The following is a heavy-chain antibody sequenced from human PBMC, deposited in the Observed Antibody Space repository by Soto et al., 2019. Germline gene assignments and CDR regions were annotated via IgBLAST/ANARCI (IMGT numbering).Heavy chain of an antibody. Sequence: SETLSLTCAVSGGSISSGGYSWSWIRQPPGKGLEWIGYIYHSGSTYYNPSLKSRVTISVDRSKNQFSPKLSSVTAADTAVYYCARTYYYGSGSSDYFDYWGQGTLVTVSS. CDR2: IYHSGST. D-gene: IGHD3-10*01. CDR3: ARTYYYGSGSSDYFDY. J-gene: IGHJ4*02. V-gene: IGHV4-30-2*01. CDR1: GGSISSGGYS.